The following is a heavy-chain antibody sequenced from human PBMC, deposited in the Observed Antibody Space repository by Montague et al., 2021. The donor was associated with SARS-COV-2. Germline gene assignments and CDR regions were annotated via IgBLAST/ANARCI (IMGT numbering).Heavy chain of an antibody. CDR1: GFTFSSYG. V-gene: IGHV3-30*18. D-gene: IGHD2-2*01. CDR2: ISYDGSNK. J-gene: IGHJ6*02. CDR3: AKDQGDCSSSRCFRGWTYYYYGMDV. Sequence: SLSLSFSASGFTFSSYGIHWVRQAPGKGLEWVAVISYDGSNKHYADSVKGRFTISRDNSKNTLYLQMNSLRAEDTAVYYCAKDQGDCSSSRCFRGWTYYYYGMDVWGQGTTVTVSS.